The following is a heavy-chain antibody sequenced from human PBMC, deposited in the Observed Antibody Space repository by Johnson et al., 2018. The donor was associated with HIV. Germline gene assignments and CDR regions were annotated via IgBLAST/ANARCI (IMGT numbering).Heavy chain of an antibody. CDR3: AREKELRELVGANSNAFDI. CDR2: IWYDGSNK. CDR1: GFTFNNYG. J-gene: IGHJ3*02. Sequence: QVQLVESGGGVVQPGRSLRLSCAASGFTFNNYGMHWVRQAPGKGLEWVAVIWYDGSNKYYADSVKGRFTISRDNAKNSLYLQMNSLRAEDTAVYYCAREKELRELVGANSNAFDIWGQGTMVTVSS. V-gene: IGHV3-33*08. D-gene: IGHD1-26*01.